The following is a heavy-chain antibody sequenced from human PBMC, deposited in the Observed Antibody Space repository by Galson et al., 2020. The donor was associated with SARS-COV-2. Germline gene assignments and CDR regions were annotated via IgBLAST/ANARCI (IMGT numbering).Heavy chain of an antibody. Sequence: SETLSLTCAVYGGSFNGYYWTWIRQPPGKGLEWIGEINHSGSTKYNPSLKRRVTISVDTSKNQFSLNLRSVTAADTAVYYCARPNWCSSASCYTEYFQQWGQGTLVTVSS. CDR3: ARPNWCSSASCYTEYFQQ. J-gene: IGHJ1*01. CDR2: INHSGST. V-gene: IGHV4-34*01. D-gene: IGHD2-2*01. CDR1: GGSFNGYY.